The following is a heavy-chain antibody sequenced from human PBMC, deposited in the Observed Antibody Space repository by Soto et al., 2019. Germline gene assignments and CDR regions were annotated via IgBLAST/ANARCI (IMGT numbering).Heavy chain of an antibody. CDR3: ARRGGGDSLFDS. V-gene: IGHV4-39*01. J-gene: IGHJ4*02. CDR1: GDSFSTSNYY. CDR2: IFYGGGTGVT. D-gene: IGHD4-17*01. Sequence: QLHLQESGPGLVKPSETLSLTCTVSGDSFSTSNYYWGWIRQPPGKGLEWLGNIFYGGGTGVTYSSPSLKSRVIISVGTSKNQFSLKLRSITAADTAFVFCARRGGGDSLFDSWGQGKLVTVSS.